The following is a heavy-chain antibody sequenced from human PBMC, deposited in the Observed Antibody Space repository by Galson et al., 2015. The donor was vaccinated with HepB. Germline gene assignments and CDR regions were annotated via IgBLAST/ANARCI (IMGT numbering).Heavy chain of an antibody. CDR1: GFTFSSYW. V-gene: IGHV3-7*01. J-gene: IGHJ4*02. CDR2: IKQDGSEE. CDR3: AREYCSSTSCYFDY. D-gene: IGHD2-2*01. Sequence: SLRLSCAASGFTFSSYWMSWVRQAPGKGLEWVANIKQDGSEEYYVDSVKGRFTISRDNTKNSLYLQMNSLRAEDTAVYYCAREYCSSTSCYFDYWGQGTLVTVSS.